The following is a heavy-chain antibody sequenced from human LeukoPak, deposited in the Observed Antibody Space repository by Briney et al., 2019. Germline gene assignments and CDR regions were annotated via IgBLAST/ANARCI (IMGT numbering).Heavy chain of an antibody. D-gene: IGHD3-9*01. CDR1: GYTFTSYG. V-gene: IGHV1-18*01. CDR3: ARDMLAHYDILTGYYADY. CDR2: ISAYNGNT. J-gene: IGHJ4*02. Sequence: GASVKVSCKASGYTFTSYGISRVRQAPGQGLEWMGWISAYNGNTNYAQKLQGRVTMTTDTSTSTAYMELRSLRSDDTAVYYCARDMLAHYDILTGYYADYWGQGTLVTVSS.